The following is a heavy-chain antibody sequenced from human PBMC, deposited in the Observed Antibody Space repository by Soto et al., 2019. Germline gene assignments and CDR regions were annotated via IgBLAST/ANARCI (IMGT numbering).Heavy chain of an antibody. V-gene: IGHV4-30-2*01. CDR2: IYHSGST. D-gene: IGHD3-3*01. CDR3: ATGNIDFWSGYKYFYYGMDV. Sequence: SETLSLTCAVSGGSISSGGYSWSWIRQPPGKGLEWIGYIYHSGSTYYNPSLKSRVTISVDRSNNHISLRLSSVTAADTAIYYCATGNIDFWSGYKYFYYGMDVWGQGTTVTVSS. CDR1: GGSISSGGYS. J-gene: IGHJ6*02.